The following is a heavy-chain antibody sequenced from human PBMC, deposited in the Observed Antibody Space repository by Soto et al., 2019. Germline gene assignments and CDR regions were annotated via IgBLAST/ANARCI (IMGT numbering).Heavy chain of an antibody. CDR3: SRDLGS. Sequence: PGGSLRLSCAASGFTFSDHHMDWVRQVPGKGLEWVGRTRNKANSYTTEYAASVKGRFTISRDDSKNSLYLQMNSLKTEDTAVYYCSRDLGSWGQGTLVTVSS. CDR1: GFTFSDHH. J-gene: IGHJ5*02. V-gene: IGHV3-72*01. CDR2: TRNKANSYTT.